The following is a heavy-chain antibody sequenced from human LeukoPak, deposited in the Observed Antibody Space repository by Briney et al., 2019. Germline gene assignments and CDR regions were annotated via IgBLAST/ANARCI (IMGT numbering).Heavy chain of an antibody. J-gene: IGHJ5*02. CDR1: GGSISSYY. CDR3: ARDAYSSSEVDWFDP. CDR2: IYYTGST. V-gene: IGHV4-59*01. Sequence: SETLSLTCIVSGGSISSYYWSWIRQPPGKGLEWIGYIYYTGSTNYNPSLKSRVTISVDTSKNQFSLKLSSVTAADMAVYYCARDAYSSSEVDWFDPWGQGALVAVSS. D-gene: IGHD6-13*01.